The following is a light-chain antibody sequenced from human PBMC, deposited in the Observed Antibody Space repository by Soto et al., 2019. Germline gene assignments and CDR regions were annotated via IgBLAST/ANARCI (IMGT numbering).Light chain of an antibody. CDR2: DNN. Sequence: QSVLTQPPSVSAAPGQKVTISCSGRSSNIGSHYVSWYQQFPGTAPKLLIYDNNQRPSGIPDRFSASKSGTSATLGITGLQPGDEADYYCGTWDSSLPAGVFGTGTKVTVL. J-gene: IGLJ1*01. CDR3: GTWDSSLPAGV. CDR1: SSNIGSHY. V-gene: IGLV1-51*01.